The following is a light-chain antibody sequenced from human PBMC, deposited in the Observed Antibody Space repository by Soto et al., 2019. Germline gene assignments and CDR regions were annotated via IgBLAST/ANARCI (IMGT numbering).Light chain of an antibody. CDR3: QQSGSSPWT. J-gene: IGKJ1*01. CDR1: QTVRNNY. CDR2: DAS. Sequence: FVLTQSPGTLSLTPGERATLSCRASQTVRNNYLAWYQQKPGQAPRLLIYDASSRATGIPDRFSGGGSGTDFTLTISKLEPEDFAVYYCQQSGSSPWTFGQGTMV. V-gene: IGKV3-20*01.